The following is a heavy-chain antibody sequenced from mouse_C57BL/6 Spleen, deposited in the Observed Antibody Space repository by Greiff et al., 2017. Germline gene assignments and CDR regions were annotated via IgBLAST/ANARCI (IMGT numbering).Heavy chain of an antibody. CDR2: ISDGGSYT. J-gene: IGHJ1*03. D-gene: IGHD3-3*01. Sequence: EVMLVESGGGLVKPGGSLKLSCAASGFTFSSYAMSWVRQTPEKRLEWVATISDGGSYTYYPDNVKGRFTISRDNAKNNLYLQMSHLKSEATAMYYCARDKGTGYWYFDVWGTGTTVTVSS. CDR1: GFTFSSYA. V-gene: IGHV5-4*01. CDR3: ARDKGTGYWYFDV.